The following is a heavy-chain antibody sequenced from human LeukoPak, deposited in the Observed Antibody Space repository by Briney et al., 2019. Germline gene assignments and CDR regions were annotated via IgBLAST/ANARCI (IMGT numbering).Heavy chain of an antibody. CDR1: GDSIGSDNY. CDR3: ARAPRDSISSNYMRRFDY. CDR2: IYHSGST. J-gene: IGHJ4*02. D-gene: IGHD3-22*01. V-gene: IGHV4-38-2*02. Sequence: SETLSLTCTVSGDSIGSDNYWVWIRQPPGQGLEWTGGIYHSGSTYYNPSLKSRVTMSVDTSKNQFSLKLSSVTAADTAVYYCARAPRDSISSNYMRRFDYWGQGTLVTVSS.